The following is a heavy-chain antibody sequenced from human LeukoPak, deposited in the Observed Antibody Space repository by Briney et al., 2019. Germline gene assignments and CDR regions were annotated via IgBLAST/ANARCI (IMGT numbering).Heavy chain of an antibody. J-gene: IGHJ6*03. CDR1: GGTFSSYA. CDR3: ARDRGTVTNLYYYYYMDV. V-gene: IGHV1-69*13. CDR2: IIPIFGTA. D-gene: IGHD4-11*01. Sequence: SVKVSCKASGGTFSSYAISWVRQAPGQGLEWMGGIIPIFGTANYAQKFQGRVTITADESTSTAYMELSSLRSEDTAVYYCARDRGTVTNLYYYYYMDVWGKGTTVTVSS.